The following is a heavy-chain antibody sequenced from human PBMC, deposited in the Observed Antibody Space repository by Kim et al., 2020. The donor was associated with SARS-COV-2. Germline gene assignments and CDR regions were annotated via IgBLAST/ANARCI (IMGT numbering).Heavy chain of an antibody. V-gene: IGHV5-51*01. CDR2: IYPSDSDT. J-gene: IGHJ6*01. Sequence: GESLKISCKGSGYIFTNYWIGWVRQMPVKGLEWMGIIYPSDSDTRYSPSFQGQVTMSADKSINTVYLQRDRLKASDSAIDYCMSPLSSKEPCQDYYGMD. CDR1: GYIFTNYW. CDR3: MSPLSSKEPCQDYYGMD. D-gene: IGHD6-19*01.